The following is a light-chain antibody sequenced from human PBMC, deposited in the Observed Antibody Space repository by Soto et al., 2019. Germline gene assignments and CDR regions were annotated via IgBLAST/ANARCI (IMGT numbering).Light chain of an antibody. CDR3: LQHNSYPLT. CDR1: QGISNY. V-gene: IGKV1-17*03. CDR2: TAS. Sequence: DIPMTQSPSAMSASVGDRVTITCRASQGISNYLVWFQQKPGKVPRRLIFTASSLQSGVPSRFSGSGSGTEFTLTINSLQPEDSASYYCLQHNSYPLTFGGGTKVEIK. J-gene: IGKJ4*01.